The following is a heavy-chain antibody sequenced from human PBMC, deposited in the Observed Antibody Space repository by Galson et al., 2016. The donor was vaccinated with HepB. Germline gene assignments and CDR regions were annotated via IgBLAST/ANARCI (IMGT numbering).Heavy chain of an antibody. J-gene: IGHJ4*02. D-gene: IGHD5-18*01. CDR2: IKQDGSEK. CDR1: GLPFSNYW. V-gene: IGHV3-7*04. CDR3: ARAQWILARRAADFDY. Sequence: SLRLSCAASGLPFSNYWMNWVRQAPGEGLEWVVNIKQDGSEKYYVDSVKGRFTISRDNARNSMYLQMNSLRADDTAVYYCARAQWILARRAADFDYWGQGILVTVSP.